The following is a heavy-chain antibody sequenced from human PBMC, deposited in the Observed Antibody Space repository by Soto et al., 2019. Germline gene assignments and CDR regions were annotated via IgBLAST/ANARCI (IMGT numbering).Heavy chain of an antibody. CDR1: GYTLISDV. CDR2: MNPNSGNT. V-gene: IGHV1-8*01. D-gene: IGHD3-16*01. J-gene: IGHJ3*02. CDR3: ATGQKYVGAFDI. Sequence: QVQLVQSGAEVKKPGASVKVSCKAYGYTLISDVITWARQASGQGLEWMGWMNPNSGNTGYAQKFQGRVTMTRTTAISTAYMELSILTSQDTAVYYCATGQKYVGAFDIWGEGTMGSGSS.